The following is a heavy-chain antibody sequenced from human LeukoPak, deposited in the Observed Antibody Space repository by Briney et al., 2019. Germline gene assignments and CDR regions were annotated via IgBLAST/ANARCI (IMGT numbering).Heavy chain of an antibody. CDR1: GFTFNSYA. D-gene: IGHD6-13*01. Sequence: GGSLRLSCAASGFTFNSYAMYWVRQAPGKGPEWVSYISGSGSTKYYADSVKGRFTISRDNALNSLHLQMSSLRDEDTAVYYCATLRPRQQLVVDHWGQGTLVTVSS. CDR3: ATLRPRQQLVVDH. V-gene: IGHV3-48*02. J-gene: IGHJ4*02. CDR2: ISGSGSTK.